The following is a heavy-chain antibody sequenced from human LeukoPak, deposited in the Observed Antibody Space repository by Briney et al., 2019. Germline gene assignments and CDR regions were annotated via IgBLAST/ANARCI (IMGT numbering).Heavy chain of an antibody. CDR2: ISGHGGVS. V-gene: IGHV3-43*02. D-gene: IGHD3-22*01. Sequence: PGGSLRLSCAASGFTFDDYAMHWVRQSPGKGLEWVSLISGHGGVSDYADSVKGRFTISRDNSKNSLYLQMNSLRSEDTALYYCAKAQFSSGSYPNYYYYGMDVWGQGTTVTVSS. J-gene: IGHJ6*02. CDR3: AKAQFSSGSYPNYYYYGMDV. CDR1: GFTFDDYA.